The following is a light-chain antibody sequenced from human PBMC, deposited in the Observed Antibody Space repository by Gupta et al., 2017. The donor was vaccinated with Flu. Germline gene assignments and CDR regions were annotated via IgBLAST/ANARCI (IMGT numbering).Light chain of an antibody. CDR1: QSVSHN. Sequence: PEERAILSCRASQSVSHNIAWYQQKPGQAPRLLIYGAIYRAGDIPAMFSGSGSGTEFTLTISSLQSEDFAFYYCEQYNNWPLFGPGTRVDIK. J-gene: IGKJ3*01. CDR2: GAI. CDR3: EQYNNWPL. V-gene: IGKV3-15*01.